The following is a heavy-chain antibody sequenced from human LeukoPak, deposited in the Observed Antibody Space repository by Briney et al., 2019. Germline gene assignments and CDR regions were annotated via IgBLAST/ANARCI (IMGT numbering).Heavy chain of an antibody. J-gene: IGHJ4*02. CDR1: GIAFSSYW. V-gene: IGHV3-7*01. CDR2: IKQDGSEK. Sequence: GGSLRLSCAASGIAFSSYWMTWVRQAPGKGLEWVANIKQDGSEKYYVDSVRGRFTISRDNAKNSLYLQMNSLRAEDTAVYYCASQYDSSGHVSDYWGQGTLVTVSS. D-gene: IGHD3-22*01. CDR3: ASQYDSSGHVSDY.